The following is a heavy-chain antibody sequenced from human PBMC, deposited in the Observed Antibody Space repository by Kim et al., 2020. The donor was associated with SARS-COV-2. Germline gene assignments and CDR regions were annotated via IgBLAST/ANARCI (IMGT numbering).Heavy chain of an antibody. CDR2: VYYSGST. CDR3: ARQTYYYHGAAYYLYYFDY. V-gene: IGHV4-59*08. J-gene: IGHJ4*02. D-gene: IGHD3-22*01. Sequence: SETLSLTCTVSGGSISTYYWNWIRQPPGEGLEWVGSVYYSGSTNYNPSLQSRVSISVDTSKNQFSLKLNSVTAADTAVYYCARQTYYYHGAAYYLYYFDYSGQGALVTVSS. CDR1: GGSISTYY.